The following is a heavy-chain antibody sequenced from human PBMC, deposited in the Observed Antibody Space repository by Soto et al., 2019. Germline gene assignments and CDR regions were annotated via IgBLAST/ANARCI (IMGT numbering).Heavy chain of an antibody. CDR2: IYHSGST. CDR1: GVSISSGGYS. V-gene: IGHV4-30-2*01. CDR3: ARGVLASSIRITMVRGVYYFDY. D-gene: IGHD3-10*01. Sequence: PSETLSLTCAVSGVSISSGGYSWSWIRQPPGKGLEWIGYIYHSGSTYYNPSLKSRVTISVDRSKNQFSLKLSSVTAADTAVYYCARGVLASSIRITMVRGVYYFDYWGQGTLVTVSS. J-gene: IGHJ4*02.